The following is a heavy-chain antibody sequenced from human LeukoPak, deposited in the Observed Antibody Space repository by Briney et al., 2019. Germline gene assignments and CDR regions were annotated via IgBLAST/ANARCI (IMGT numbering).Heavy chain of an antibody. CDR2: IYNSGTT. CDR1: GFTVSSNS. Sequence: PGGSLRLSCVVSGFTVSSNSYSWVRQAPGKGLEWVSIIYNSGTTYYADSVKGRFTISRDNSKNTLYLQMNSLRPEDTAVYYCARGHYGGNSVFDYWGQGTLVTVSS. V-gene: IGHV3-66*02. CDR3: ARGHYGGNSVFDY. J-gene: IGHJ4*02. D-gene: IGHD4-23*01.